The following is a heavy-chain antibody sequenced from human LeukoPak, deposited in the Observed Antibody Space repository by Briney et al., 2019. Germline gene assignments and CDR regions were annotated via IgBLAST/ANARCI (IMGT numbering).Heavy chain of an antibody. CDR2: ISSSGSTI. CDR1: GFTFSSYS. Sequence: GGSLRLSCAASGFTFSSYSMNWVRQAPGKGLEWVPYISSSGSTIYYADSVKGRFTISRDNAKNSLYLQMNSLRAEDTAVYYCARDRFGVNWFDPWGQGTLVTVSS. V-gene: IGHV3-48*04. CDR3: ARDRFGVNWFDP. J-gene: IGHJ5*02. D-gene: IGHD3-10*01.